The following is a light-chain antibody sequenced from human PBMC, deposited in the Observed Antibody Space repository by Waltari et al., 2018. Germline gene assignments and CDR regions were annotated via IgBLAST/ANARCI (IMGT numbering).Light chain of an antibody. CDR3: AAWDNTLSGPS. CDR2: RNN. Sequence: QSVVTQPPSASGTPGQRVTISCSGRSSNIGRNTVNWYQQFPGRAPKLLIYRNNQRPSGFPDRFSGSKSGTSASLAISGLQSEDEADYYCAAWDNTLSGPSFGGGTKVTVL. V-gene: IGLV1-44*01. CDR1: SSNIGRNT. J-gene: IGLJ3*02.